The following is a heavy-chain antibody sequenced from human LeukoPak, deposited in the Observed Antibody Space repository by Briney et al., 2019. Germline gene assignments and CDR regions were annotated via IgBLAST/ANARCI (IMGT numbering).Heavy chain of an antibody. D-gene: IGHD5-18*01. CDR1: GFIFSSYW. CDR2: ISSDSSTI. V-gene: IGHV3-48*01. CDR3: ARDLSSRGYTYGTPAFTFDI. Sequence: GGSLRLSCAASGFIFSSYWMHWVRQAPGKGLEWVSYISSDSSTIYYADSLKGRFTISRDNAKNSLSLLMNSLRAEDTAVYYCARDLSSRGYTYGTPAFTFDIWGQGTMVTVSS. J-gene: IGHJ3*02.